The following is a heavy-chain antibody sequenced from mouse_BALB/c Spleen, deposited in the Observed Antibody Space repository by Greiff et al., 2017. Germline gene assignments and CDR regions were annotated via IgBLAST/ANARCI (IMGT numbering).Heavy chain of an antibody. CDR3: ARWDYEYDVAMDY. V-gene: IGHV1-87*01. Sequence: VQLQQSGAELARPGASVKLSCKASGYTFTSYWMQWVKQRPGQGLEWIGAIYPGDGDTRYTQKFKGKATLTADKSSSTAYMQLSSLASEDSAVYYCARWDYEYDVAMDYWGQGTSVTVSS. D-gene: IGHD2-4*01. CDR1: GYTFTSYW. CDR2: IYPGDGDT. J-gene: IGHJ4*01.